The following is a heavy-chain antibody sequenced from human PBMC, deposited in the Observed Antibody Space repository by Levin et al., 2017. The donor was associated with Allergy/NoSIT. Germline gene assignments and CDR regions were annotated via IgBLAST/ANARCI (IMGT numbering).Heavy chain of an antibody. CDR3: ARNYGDYAYFDL. CDR1: GFSFSAYA. J-gene: IGHJ2*01. V-gene: IGHV3-21*01. CDR2: ISSSSIYT. Sequence: GGSLRLSCAASGFSFSAYAMNWVRQAPGKGLEWVSSISSSSIYTYYADSVKGRFTISRDNAKNSLYLQMNSLRAEDTAVYYCARNYGDYAYFDLWGRGTLVTVSS. D-gene: IGHD4-17*01.